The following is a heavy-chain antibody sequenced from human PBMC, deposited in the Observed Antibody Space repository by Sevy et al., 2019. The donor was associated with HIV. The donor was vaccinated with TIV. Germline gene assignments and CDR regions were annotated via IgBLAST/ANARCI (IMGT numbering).Heavy chain of an antibody. CDR2: MYYSGNT. V-gene: IGHV4-39*01. CDR1: GGSISSGSYF. J-gene: IGHJ4*02. D-gene: IGHD5-12*01. Sequence: SDTLSLTCTVSGGSISSGSYFWGWIRQPPGKGLEWIGSMYYSGNTYYNPSLKSRVTISVNTSKNQFSLTLTSVTAADTAVYFCARRYSGYEHWGQGILVTVSS. CDR3: ARRYSGYEH.